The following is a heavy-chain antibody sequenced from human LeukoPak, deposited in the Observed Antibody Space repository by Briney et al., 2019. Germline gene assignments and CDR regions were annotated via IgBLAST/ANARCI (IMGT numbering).Heavy chain of an antibody. CDR1: GFTFSSYA. D-gene: IGHD3-22*01. V-gene: IGHV3-30-3*01. CDR3: ARENEYYYDSSGFDY. Sequence: PGGSLRLFCAASGFTFSSYAMHWVRQAPGKGLEWVAVISYDGSNKYYADSVKGRFTISRDNSKNTLYLQMNSLRAEDTAVYYCARENEYYYDSSGFDYWGQGTLVTVSS. CDR2: ISYDGSNK. J-gene: IGHJ4*02.